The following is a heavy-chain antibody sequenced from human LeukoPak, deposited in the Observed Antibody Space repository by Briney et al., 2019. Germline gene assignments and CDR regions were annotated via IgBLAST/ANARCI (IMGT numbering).Heavy chain of an antibody. CDR3: AGMVRESAYYCYMDV. Sequence: ASETLSLTCTVSGGSISSYYWSWIRQPPGKGLEWIGYIYYSGSTNYNPSLKSRVTISVDTSKNQFSLKLSSVTAADTAVYYCAGMVRESAYYCYMDVWGKGTTVTVSS. CDR2: IYYSGST. J-gene: IGHJ6*03. D-gene: IGHD3-10*01. CDR1: GGSISSYY. V-gene: IGHV4-59*01.